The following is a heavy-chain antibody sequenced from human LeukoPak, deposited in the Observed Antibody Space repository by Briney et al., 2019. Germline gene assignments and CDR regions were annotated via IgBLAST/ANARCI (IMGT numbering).Heavy chain of an antibody. CDR3: ARDRGPPSGMDV. CDR2: IIPILGTA. J-gene: IGHJ6*02. D-gene: IGHD3-10*01. V-gene: IGHV1-69*13. CDR1: GGTFISYA. Sequence: GASVKVSCKASGGTFISYAISWVRQAPGQGLEWMGGIIPILGTANYAQKFQGRVTITADESTSTAYMELSSLRSEDTAVYYCARDRGPPSGMDVWGQGTTVTVSS.